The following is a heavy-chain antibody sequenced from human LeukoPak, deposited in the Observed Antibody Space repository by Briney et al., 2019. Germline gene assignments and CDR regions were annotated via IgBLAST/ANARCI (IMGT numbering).Heavy chain of an antibody. J-gene: IGHJ4*02. V-gene: IGHV3-11*04. D-gene: IGHD2-15*01. CDR3: AREVVAATTDY. CDR2: ISSSGSTI. CDR1: GFTFSDYS. Sequence: GGSLRLSCAASGFTFSDYSMSWIRQAPGKGLEWVSYISSSGSTIYYADSVKGRFTIYRDNAKNSLYLQMNSLRAEDTAVYYCAREVVAATTDYWGQGTLVTVSS.